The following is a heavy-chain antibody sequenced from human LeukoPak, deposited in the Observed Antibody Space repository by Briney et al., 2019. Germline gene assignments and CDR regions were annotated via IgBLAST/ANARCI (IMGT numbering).Heavy chain of an antibody. CDR1: GFTSSSNA. Sequence: AGGSLRLSCAASGFTSSSNAMGWVRQAPGKGLEWVSAISPGGSPYYADSVKGRFTISRDNSKNTLYLQMNSLRAEDTAVYYCVKRELYTVATTWGQGTLVTVSS. D-gene: IGHD5-12*01. CDR2: ISPGGSP. CDR3: VKRELYTVATT. J-gene: IGHJ5*02. V-gene: IGHV3-23*01.